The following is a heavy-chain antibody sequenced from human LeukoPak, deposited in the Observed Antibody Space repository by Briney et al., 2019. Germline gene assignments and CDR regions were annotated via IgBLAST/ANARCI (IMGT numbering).Heavy chain of an antibody. CDR1: GGSFSGYY. Sequence: SETLSLTCAVYGGSFSGYYWSWIRQPPGKGLEWIGEINHSGSTNYNPSLKSRVTISVDTSKNQFSLKLSSVTAADTAVYYCARGGRWLQLYFQHWGRGTLVTVSS. CDR2: INHSGST. CDR3: ARGGRWLQLYFQH. D-gene: IGHD5-24*01. V-gene: IGHV4-34*01. J-gene: IGHJ1*01.